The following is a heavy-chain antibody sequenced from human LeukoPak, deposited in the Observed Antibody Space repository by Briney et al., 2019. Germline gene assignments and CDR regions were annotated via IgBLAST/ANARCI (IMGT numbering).Heavy chain of an antibody. V-gene: IGHV1-2*02. Sequence: ASVKVSCKASGYTFTGYYMHWVRQAPGQGLEWMGWINPNSGGTNYAQKFQGRVTMTRDTSISTAYMELSRLRSDDTAVYYCARVTEWLVDSYYFDYWGQGTLVTVSS. CDR3: ARVTEWLVDSYYFDY. J-gene: IGHJ4*02. CDR1: GYTFTGYY. CDR2: INPNSGGT. D-gene: IGHD6-19*01.